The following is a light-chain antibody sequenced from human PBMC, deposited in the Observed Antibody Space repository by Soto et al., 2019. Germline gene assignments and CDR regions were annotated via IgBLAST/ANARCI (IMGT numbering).Light chain of an antibody. CDR2: TND. J-gene: IGLJ2*01. CDR3: AACDDSLNGHVV. V-gene: IGLV1-44*01. Sequence: SVLTQQPSTSGAPGQRVTIACSGSSSNIGSNTLHWYQQLQETAPKLLIYTNDQRPSGVPDRFSGSKSGTSASLAISGLRSEDAADYYCAACDDSLNGHVVFGGGTQLTVL. CDR1: SSNIGSNT.